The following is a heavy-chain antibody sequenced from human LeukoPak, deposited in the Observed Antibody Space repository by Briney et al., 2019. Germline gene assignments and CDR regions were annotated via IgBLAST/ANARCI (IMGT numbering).Heavy chain of an antibody. CDR3: ARGRWHPSVRVDH. CDR1: GGSFSGYF. CDR2: VNHSGRT. J-gene: IGHJ4*02. V-gene: IGHV4-34*01. Sequence: SETLSLTCAVYGGSFSGYFWSWIRQPPGKGLEWIGEVNHSGRTDYNPSLKSRVTISVDTSKNQFSLKVNSVTAADTAVYYCARGRWHPSVRVDHWGQGTLVTVSS. D-gene: IGHD6-13*01.